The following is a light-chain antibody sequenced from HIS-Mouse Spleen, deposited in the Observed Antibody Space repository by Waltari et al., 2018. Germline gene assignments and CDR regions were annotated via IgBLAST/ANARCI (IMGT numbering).Light chain of an antibody. Sequence: QSALTQPASVSGSPGQSITISCTGTSSDVGGYNYVSWYQQHPGKAPKLMISDVSNRASGCSNRFSGAKSGNTASLTISGLQAEDEADYYCSSYTSSSFNVVFGGGTKLTVL. CDR1: SSDVGGYNY. J-gene: IGLJ2*01. CDR2: DVS. V-gene: IGLV2-14*03. CDR3: SSYTSSSFNVV.